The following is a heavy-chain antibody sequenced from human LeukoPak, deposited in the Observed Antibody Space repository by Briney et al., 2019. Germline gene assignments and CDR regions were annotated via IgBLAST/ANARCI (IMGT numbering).Heavy chain of an antibody. J-gene: IGHJ4*02. D-gene: IGHD3-3*01. CDR2: IIPILGIA. Sequence: SVKVSCKASGGTFSSYAISWVRQAPGQGLEWMGRIIPILGIANYAQKFQGRVTMTRNTSISTAYMELSSLRSEDTAVYYCARAIKERITIFGVRFDYWGQGTLVTVSS. CDR1: GGTFSSYA. V-gene: IGHV1-69*04. CDR3: ARAIKERITIFGVRFDY.